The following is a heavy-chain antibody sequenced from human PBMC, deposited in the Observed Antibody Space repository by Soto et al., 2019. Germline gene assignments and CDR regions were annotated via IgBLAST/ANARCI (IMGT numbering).Heavy chain of an antibody. CDR1: GYSFTSYW. Sequence: PGESLKISCKGSGYSFTSYWIGWVRQMPGKGLEWMGIIYPGDSDTRYSPSFQGQVTISADKSISTAYLQWSSLKASDTAMYYCARRGYCSGGSCYSYWFDPWGQGTLVTLSS. D-gene: IGHD2-15*01. J-gene: IGHJ5*02. V-gene: IGHV5-51*01. CDR3: ARRGYCSGGSCYSYWFDP. CDR2: IYPGDSDT.